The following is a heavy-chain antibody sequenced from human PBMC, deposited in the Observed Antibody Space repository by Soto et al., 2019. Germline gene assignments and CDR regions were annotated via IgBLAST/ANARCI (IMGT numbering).Heavy chain of an antibody. CDR2: IIPIFGTA. Sequence: SVKVSCKASGGTFSSYSISWVRQAPGQGLEWMGGIIPIFGTANYAQKFQGRVTITADESTSTAYMELSSLRSEDTAVYYCAKELAVADAFDIWGQGTMVTVSS. CDR1: GGTFSSYS. D-gene: IGHD6-19*01. V-gene: IGHV1-69*13. J-gene: IGHJ3*02. CDR3: AKELAVADAFDI.